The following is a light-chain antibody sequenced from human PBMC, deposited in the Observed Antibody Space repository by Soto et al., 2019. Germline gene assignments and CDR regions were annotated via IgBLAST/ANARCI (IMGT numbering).Light chain of an antibody. J-gene: IGLJ1*01. V-gene: IGLV2-8*01. CDR3: SSFTGASTI. CDR2: EVT. CDR1: SSDVGGYNY. Sequence: QSALTQPPSASGSAGQSGTISCTGTSSDVGGYNYVSWYQQHPGKAPKLVIYEVTKRPSGVPDRFSGSKSGNTASLTVSGLQAEDEADYYCSSFTGASTIFGTGTKVTVL.